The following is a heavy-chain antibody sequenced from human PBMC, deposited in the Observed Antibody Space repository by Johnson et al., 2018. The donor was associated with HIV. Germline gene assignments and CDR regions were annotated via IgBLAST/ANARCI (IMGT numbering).Heavy chain of an antibody. CDR2: IWYDGSRK. CDR1: GFIFSSYG. Sequence: QVQLVESGGGVVQPGGSLRLSCAASGFIFSSYGMHWVRQAPGKGLEWVAFIWYDGSRKYYPDSVKGRFTISRVNSKNTLYLQMNSLRVEDTAVYFCGSLGDGHQKGAFEIWGHGTMVTVSS. V-gene: IGHV3-33*01. CDR3: GSLGDGHQKGAFEI. D-gene: IGHD3-16*01. J-gene: IGHJ3*02.